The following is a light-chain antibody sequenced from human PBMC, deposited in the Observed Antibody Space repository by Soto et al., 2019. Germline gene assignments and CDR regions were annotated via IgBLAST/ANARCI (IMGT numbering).Light chain of an antibody. Sequence: QSVLTQPASVSGSPGQSITISCTGTNSDVGNYDYVSWYQQLPGKAPKLMIYDVSNRPSGVSTRFSGSKSGNTASLTISGLQAEDEADYYCSSYTTSATQVFGGGTKVTVL. CDR3: SSYTTSATQV. J-gene: IGLJ2*01. V-gene: IGLV2-14*01. CDR1: NSDVGNYDY. CDR2: DVS.